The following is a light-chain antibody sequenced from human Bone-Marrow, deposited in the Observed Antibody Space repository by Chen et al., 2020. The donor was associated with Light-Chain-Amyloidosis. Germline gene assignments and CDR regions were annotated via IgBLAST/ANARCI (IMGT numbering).Light chain of an antibody. CDR2: DVT. CDR3: SSYTTTSAPLI. V-gene: IGLV2-14*03. Sequence: QSARTLPASVSGSPGQSTPISCTRTSRDIGGYNYVSWYQQHPGRAPKLMIYDVTNRPSGVSNRFSGSKSGNTASMTISGLQAEDEADYYCSSYTTTSAPLIFGGGTKLTVL. J-gene: IGLJ2*01. CDR1: SRDIGGYNY.